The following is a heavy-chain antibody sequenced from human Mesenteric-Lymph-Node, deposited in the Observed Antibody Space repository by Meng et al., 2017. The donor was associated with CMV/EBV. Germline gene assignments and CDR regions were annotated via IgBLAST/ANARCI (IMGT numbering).Heavy chain of an antibody. Sequence: QVAPQQSGAGVLKPSGTLSLTCAVYGGSFSCYYWSWIRQPPGTGLEWIGEINHSGSTNYNPSLKSRVTISVDTSKNQFSLKLSSVTAADTAVYYCARHQRWLKSEGGFNYWGQGTLVTVSS. CDR2: INHSGST. D-gene: IGHD4-23*01. CDR1: GGSFSCYY. CDR3: ARHQRWLKSEGGFNY. J-gene: IGHJ4*02. V-gene: IGHV4-34*01.